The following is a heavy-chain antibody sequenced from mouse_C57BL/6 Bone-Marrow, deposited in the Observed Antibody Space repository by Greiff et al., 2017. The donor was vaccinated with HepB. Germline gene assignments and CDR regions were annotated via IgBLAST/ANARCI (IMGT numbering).Heavy chain of an antibody. J-gene: IGHJ3*01. D-gene: IGHD2-4*01. CDR3: ARGAIYYDPWFAY. CDR1: GFTFSSYA. Sequence: EVMLVESGGGLVKPGGSLKLSCAASGFTFSSYAMSWVRQTPEKRLEWVATISDGGSYTYYPDNVKGRFTISRDNAKNNLYLQMSHLKSEDTAMYYCARGAIYYDPWFAYWGQGTLVTVSA. V-gene: IGHV5-4*03. CDR2: ISDGGSYT.